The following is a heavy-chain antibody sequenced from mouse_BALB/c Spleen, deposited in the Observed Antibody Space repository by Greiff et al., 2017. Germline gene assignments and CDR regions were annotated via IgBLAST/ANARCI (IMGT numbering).Heavy chain of an antibody. CDR1: GYSITSGYI. CDR3: ARSAVGDFDY. D-gene: IGHD1-1*02. J-gene: IGHJ2*01. V-gene: IGHV3-1*02. CDR2: IHYSGST. Sequence: DVKLQESGPDLVKPSQSLSLTCTVTGYSITSGYIWHWIRQFPGNQLEWIGYIHYSGSTNYNPTLKSRISITRDTSKNQFFLQLNSVTTEDTATYYCARSAVGDFDYWGQGTTVTVSS.